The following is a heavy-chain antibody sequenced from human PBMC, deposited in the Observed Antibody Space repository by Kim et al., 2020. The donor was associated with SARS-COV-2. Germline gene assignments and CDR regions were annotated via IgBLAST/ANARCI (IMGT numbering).Heavy chain of an antibody. V-gene: IGHV1-69*13. J-gene: IGHJ6*02. CDR1: GGTFSSYA. Sequence: SVKVSCKASGGTFSSYAISWVRQAPGQGLEWMGGIIPIFGTANYAQKFQGRVTITADESTSTAYMELSSLRSEDTAVYYCARVREYQLLYGRTSKNYYYYGMDVWGQGTTVTVSS. D-gene: IGHD2-2*02. CDR3: ARVREYQLLYGRTSKNYYYYGMDV. CDR2: IIPIFGTA.